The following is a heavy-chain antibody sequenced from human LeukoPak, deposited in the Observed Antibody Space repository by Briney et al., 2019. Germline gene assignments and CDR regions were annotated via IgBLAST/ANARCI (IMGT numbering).Heavy chain of an antibody. CDR2: IKSDGSRT. CDR1: GFTFSNYW. J-gene: IGHJ4*02. CDR3: STVFDY. Sequence: GGSLRLSCAASGFTFSNYWVHWVRQAPEKGLVWVSGIKSDGSRTYYADSVKGRFTITRDNAKNTVFLQMNSLRVEDMAVYYCSTVFDYWGQGTLVTVSS. D-gene: IGHD4-17*01. V-gene: IGHV3-74*01.